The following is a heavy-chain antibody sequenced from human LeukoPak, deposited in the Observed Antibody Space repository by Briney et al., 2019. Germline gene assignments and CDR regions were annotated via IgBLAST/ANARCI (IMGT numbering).Heavy chain of an antibody. CDR3: AKDFNSGNYYTVDY. J-gene: IGHJ4*02. CDR2: ISISGNT. Sequence: GGSLRHSCAASGFTFSSYGMSWVRQAPGKGLEWVSAISISGNTFYADSVKGRFTISRDNSKNSLYLQMNSLRAEDTAVYYCAKDFNSGNYYTVDYWGQGTLVTVSS. CDR1: GFTFSSYG. V-gene: IGHV3-23*01. D-gene: IGHD1-26*01.